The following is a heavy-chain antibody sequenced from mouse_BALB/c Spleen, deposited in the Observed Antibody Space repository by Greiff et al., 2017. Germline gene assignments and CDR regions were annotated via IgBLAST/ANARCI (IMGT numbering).Heavy chain of an antibody. CDR2: IYPGGGYT. CDR1: GYTFTSYW. J-gene: IGHJ3*01. D-gene: IGHD1-2*01. CDR3: ARSFLTTATCAY. Sequence: QVQLKQPGAELVKPGASVKLSCKASGYTFTSYWMHWVKQRPGHGLEWIGDIYPGGGYTNYNEKFKGKATLTADTSSSTAYMQLSSLTSEDSAVYFCARSFLTTATCAYWGQGTLVTVSA. V-gene: IGHV1-55*01.